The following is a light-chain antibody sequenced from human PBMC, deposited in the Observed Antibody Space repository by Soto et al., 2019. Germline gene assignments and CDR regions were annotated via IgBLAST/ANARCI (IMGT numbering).Light chain of an antibody. Sequence: EIVLTQSPGTLSLSPGERVTLSCRASQSVGSSRLAWYQQKPGQAPRLLIYGASTRATGIPARFSGSGSGTEFTLTISSLQAEDFAVYYCQQYNKWPWTFGQGTKVDIK. CDR1: QSVGSS. CDR3: QQYNKWPWT. CDR2: GAS. V-gene: IGKV3-15*01. J-gene: IGKJ1*01.